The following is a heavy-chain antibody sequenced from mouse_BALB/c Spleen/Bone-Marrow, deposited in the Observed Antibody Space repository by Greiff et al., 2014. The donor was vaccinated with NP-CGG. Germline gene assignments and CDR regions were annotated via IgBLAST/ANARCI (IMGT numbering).Heavy chain of an antibody. V-gene: IGHV2-6-7*01. CDR3: AREGDYSHYAMDY. CDR1: GFSLTGYG. D-gene: IGHD1-1*01. J-gene: IGHJ4*01. Sequence: QVQLKESGPGLVAPSQSLSITCTVSGFSLTGYGVNWVRQPPGKGLEWLGMIWGDGSKDYNSALKSRLSISKDNSKSQVFLKMNSLQTDDTARYYCAREGDYSHYAMDYWGQGTSVTVSS. CDR2: IWGDGSK.